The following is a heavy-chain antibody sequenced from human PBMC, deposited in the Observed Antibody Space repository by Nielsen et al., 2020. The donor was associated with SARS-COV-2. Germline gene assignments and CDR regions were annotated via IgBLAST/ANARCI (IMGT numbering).Heavy chain of an antibody. J-gene: IGHJ4*02. V-gene: IGHV4-31*03. Sequence: SETLSLTCTVSGGSISSGGYYWSWIRQHPGKGLEWIGYIYYSGATYYNPSLKSRVTISVDTSKKQVSLSLTSVTASDTSVYYCATQSVGTDYFDRWGQGILVTVSS. CDR3: ATQSVGTDYFDR. CDR1: GGSISSGGYY. CDR2: IYYSGAT. D-gene: IGHD7-27*01.